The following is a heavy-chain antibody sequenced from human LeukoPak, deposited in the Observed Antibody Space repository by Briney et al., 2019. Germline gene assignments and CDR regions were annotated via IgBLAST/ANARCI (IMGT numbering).Heavy chain of an antibody. J-gene: IGHJ4*02. D-gene: IGHD1-26*01. Sequence: GGSLRLSCAASGFTFSNAWMSWVRQAPGKGLEWVANIKQDGSEKYYVDSVKGRFTISRDNAKNSLYLQMNSLRAEDTAVYYCAIPSGSYTGYWGQGTLVTVSS. CDR3: AIPSGSYTGY. CDR2: IKQDGSEK. CDR1: GFTFSNAW. V-gene: IGHV3-7*01.